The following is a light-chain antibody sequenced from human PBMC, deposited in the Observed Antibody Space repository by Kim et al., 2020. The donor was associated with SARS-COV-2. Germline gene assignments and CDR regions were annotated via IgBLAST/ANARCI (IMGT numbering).Light chain of an antibody. V-gene: IGLV3-1*01. Sequence: SYELTQPPSVSVSPGQTASITCSGYKLGDKYVSWYQQKPGQSPVVVIYQDNQRPSGIPERFSGSNSLTISGTQAMDEADYYCQAWDSSTHNYVFGAGTKVTVL. CDR3: QAWDSSTHNYV. CDR2: QDN. CDR1: KLGDKY. J-gene: IGLJ1*01.